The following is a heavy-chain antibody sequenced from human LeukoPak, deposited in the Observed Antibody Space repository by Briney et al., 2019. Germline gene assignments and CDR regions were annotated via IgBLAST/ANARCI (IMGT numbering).Heavy chain of an antibody. CDR3: ARDLEDYDILTGYYYNWFDP. J-gene: IGHJ5*02. D-gene: IGHD3-9*01. V-gene: IGHV3-7*01. CDR2: IKQDGSEK. Sequence: GGSLRLSCAASGFTFSSYWMSWVRQAPGKGLEWVANIKQDGSEKYYVDSVKGRFTISRDNAKNSLYLQMNSLRAEDTAVYYCARDLEDYDILTGYYYNWFDPWGQGTLVTVSS. CDR1: GFTFSSYW.